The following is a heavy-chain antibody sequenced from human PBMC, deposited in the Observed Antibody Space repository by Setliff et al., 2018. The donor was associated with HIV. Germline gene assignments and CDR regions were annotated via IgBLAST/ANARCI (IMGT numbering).Heavy chain of an antibody. D-gene: IGHD3-10*01. CDR3: ARRLNYYGSGNYPGAFDI. Sequence: SETLSLTCTVSGGPISSYYWSWIRQPPGKGLEWIGYLYTSGSTNYNPALKSRVTISVDTSKNQFSLKLSSVTDADTAVYYCARRLNYYGSGNYPGAFDIWGQGTMVTVS. V-gene: IGHV4-4*09. CDR1: GGPISSYY. J-gene: IGHJ3*02. CDR2: LYTSGST.